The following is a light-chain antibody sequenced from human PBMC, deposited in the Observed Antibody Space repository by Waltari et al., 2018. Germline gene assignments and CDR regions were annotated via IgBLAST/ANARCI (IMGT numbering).Light chain of an antibody. CDR2: FNSDGSH. CDR3: QTGGHGTWV. Sequence: LVLTQSPSASASLGPPLKLTCTLRVAHTSTVIAWLQQQPGKGPRFLMKFNSDGSHSKGDEIPDRFSGSSSGAERYLSISRLQSEDDADYYCQTGGHGTWVCGGGTKVTVL. CDR1: VAHTSTV. V-gene: IGLV4-69*01. J-gene: IGLJ3*02.